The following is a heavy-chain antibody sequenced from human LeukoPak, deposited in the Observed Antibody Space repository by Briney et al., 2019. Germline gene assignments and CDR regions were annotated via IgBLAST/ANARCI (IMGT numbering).Heavy chain of an antibody. Sequence: SETLPLTCTVSGVSISTYYWSWIRQPPGKGLEWIAYIDYRGSTTCNPSLRSRVTISVDTSRNQFSLKLSSVTAADMAVYYCARSRSGYSYDHAAFEIWGQGTVVTVSS. J-gene: IGHJ3*02. D-gene: IGHD5-18*01. CDR2: IDYRGST. CDR1: GVSISTYY. V-gene: IGHV4-59*01. CDR3: ARSRSGYSYDHAAFEI.